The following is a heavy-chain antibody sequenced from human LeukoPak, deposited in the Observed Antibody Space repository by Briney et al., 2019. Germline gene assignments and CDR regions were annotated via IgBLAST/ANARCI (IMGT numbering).Heavy chain of an antibody. CDR2: IYSSGST. CDR1: GASISGSGYY. CDR3: ARGLGDSHGYAPD. V-gene: IGHV4-39*07. J-gene: IGHJ4*02. D-gene: IGHD5-18*01. Sequence: SETLSLTCTVSGASISGSGYYWGWIRQPPGKGLEWIGSIYSSGSTYYNASLQSRVTISVETSKNQFSLKLNSVTAADTALYYCARGLGDSHGYAPDWGQGTLVTVSS.